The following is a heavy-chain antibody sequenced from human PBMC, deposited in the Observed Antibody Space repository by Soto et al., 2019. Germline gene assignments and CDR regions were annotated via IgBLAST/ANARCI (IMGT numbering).Heavy chain of an antibody. CDR2: IYHSGST. V-gene: IGHV4-30-2*01. Sequence: SETLSLTCAVSGGSISSGGYSWRRIRQPPGKGLEWIGYIYHSGSTYYNPSLKSRVTISVDRSKNQFSLKLSSVTAADTAVYYYARVPGPWGQGTLVTVSS. J-gene: IGHJ5*02. CDR1: GGSISSGGYS. CDR3: ARVPGP.